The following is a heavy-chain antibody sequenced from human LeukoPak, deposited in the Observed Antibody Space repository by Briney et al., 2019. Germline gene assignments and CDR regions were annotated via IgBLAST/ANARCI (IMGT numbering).Heavy chain of an antibody. CDR1: GGSISSYY. J-gene: IGHJ4*02. CDR2: IYYSGST. CDR3: ARASYDFWSGYRLTNFDY. Sequence: SETLSLTCTVSGGSISSYYWSWIRQPPGKGLEWIGYIYYSGSTNYNPSLKSRVTISVDTSKNQFSLKLSSVTAADTAVYYCARASYDFWSGYRLTNFDYWGQGTLVTVSS. D-gene: IGHD3-3*01. V-gene: IGHV4-59*01.